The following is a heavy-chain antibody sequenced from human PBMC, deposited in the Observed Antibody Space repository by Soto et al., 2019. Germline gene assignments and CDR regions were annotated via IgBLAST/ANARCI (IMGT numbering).Heavy chain of an antibody. CDR3: ARSIVVVTALDY. Sequence: APGQRLEWMAWINAGNGNTKYSQKFQGRVTITRDTSASTAYMELSSLRSEDTAVYYCARSIVVVTALDYWGQGTL. V-gene: IGHV1-3*01. D-gene: IGHD2-21*02. CDR2: INAGNGNT. J-gene: IGHJ4*02.